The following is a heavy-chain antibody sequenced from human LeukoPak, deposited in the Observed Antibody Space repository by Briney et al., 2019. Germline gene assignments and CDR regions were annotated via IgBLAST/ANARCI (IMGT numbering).Heavy chain of an antibody. CDR1: GGSVSSGSYY. CDR2: TYYSGST. CDR3: ARDVSWAGGVDI. Sequence: SETLSLTCTVSGGSVSSGSYYWSWIRQPPGKGLEWIGYTYYSGSTNYNPSLKSRVTISVDTSKNQFSLKLSSVTAADTAVYYCARDVSWAGGVDIWGQGTMVTVSS. J-gene: IGHJ3*02. V-gene: IGHV4-61*01. D-gene: IGHD3/OR15-3a*01.